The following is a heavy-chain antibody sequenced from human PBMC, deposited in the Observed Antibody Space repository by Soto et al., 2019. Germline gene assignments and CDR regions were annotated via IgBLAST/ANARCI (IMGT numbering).Heavy chain of an antibody. CDR3: ARGSAAAGILYYYYYGMDV. CDR2: IYYSGST. Sequence: ASETLSLTCTVSGGSISIYYWSWIRQPPGKGLEWIGYIYYSGSTNYNPSLKSRVTISVDTSKNQFSLKLSSVTAADTAVYYCARGSAAAGILYYYYYGMDVWGQGTTVTVS. D-gene: IGHD6-13*01. CDR1: GGSISIYY. J-gene: IGHJ6*02. V-gene: IGHV4-59*01.